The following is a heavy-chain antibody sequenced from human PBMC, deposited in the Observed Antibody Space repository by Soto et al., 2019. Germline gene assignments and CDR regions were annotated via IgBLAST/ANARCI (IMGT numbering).Heavy chain of an antibody. Sequence: GGSLRLSCAASGVTFSSYGMHWVRQAPGKGLEWVAVIWYDGSNRYYADSVKGRLTISRDNSKNTLYLQINSLRAEDTAVSYCSSDYYGSGRYPHHYRLAVWRQGTTVTVSS. D-gene: IGHD3-10*01. CDR3: SSDYYGSGRYPHHYRLAV. V-gene: IGHV3-33*01. CDR2: IWYDGSNR. CDR1: GVTFSSYG. J-gene: IGHJ6*02.